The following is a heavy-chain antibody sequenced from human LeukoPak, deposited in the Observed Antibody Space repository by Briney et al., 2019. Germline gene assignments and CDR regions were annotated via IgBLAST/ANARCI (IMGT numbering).Heavy chain of an antibody. V-gene: IGHV1-69*01. CDR3: ARGGYYDSSDYYYGY. J-gene: IGHJ4*02. CDR1: GGTFSSYA. Sequence: GASVKVSCKASGGTFSSYAISWVRQAPGQGLEWMGGIIPIFGTANYAQKFQGRVTITADESTSTAYMELSSLRSEDTAVYYCARGGYYDSSDYYYGYWGQGTLVTVSS. CDR2: IIPIFGTA. D-gene: IGHD3-22*01.